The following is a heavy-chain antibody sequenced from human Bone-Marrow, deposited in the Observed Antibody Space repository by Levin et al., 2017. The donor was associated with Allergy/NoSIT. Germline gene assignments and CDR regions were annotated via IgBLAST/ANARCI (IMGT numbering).Heavy chain of an antibody. CDR2: ISGRSSTI. CDR1: GFTFSGYS. Sequence: LSLTCAASGFTFSGYSMNWVRQAPGKGLEWVSYISGRSSTIYYADSVKGRFTISRDNAKNSVYLQMNSLRDEDTGVYYCARDDRTAVTISFYFDNWGQGTLVTVSS. V-gene: IGHV3-48*02. CDR3: ARDDRTAVTISFYFDN. D-gene: IGHD4-17*01. J-gene: IGHJ4*02.